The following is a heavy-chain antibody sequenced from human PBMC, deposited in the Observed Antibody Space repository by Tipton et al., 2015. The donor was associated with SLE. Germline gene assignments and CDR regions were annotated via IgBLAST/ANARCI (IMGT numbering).Heavy chain of an antibody. J-gene: IGHJ4*02. V-gene: IGHV4-39*01. D-gene: IGHD1-26*01. Sequence: TLSLTCSVSGVSISGSGFYWGWVRQPPGKGLEWIGSLYFSGSTYYNPSLESRATISVDTSKNQFSLKVTSVTAADTAVYYCARGPGQWEFFDSWGQGTLVTVSS. CDR2: LYFSGST. CDR3: ARGPGQWEFFDS. CDR1: GVSISGSGFY.